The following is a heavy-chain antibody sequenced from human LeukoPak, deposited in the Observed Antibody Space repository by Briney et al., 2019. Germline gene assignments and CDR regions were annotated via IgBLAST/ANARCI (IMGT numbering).Heavy chain of an antibody. CDR2: INPNRGGT. CDR1: GYTFTGYY. Sequence: ASVKVSCKASGYTFTGYYMHWVRQAPGQGLEWMGWINPNRGGTNYAQKFQGRVTMTRDTSISTAYMELSRLRSDDTAVYYCARDPPGYFDWLSAISRISHYYYYGMDVWGQGTTVTVSS. J-gene: IGHJ6*02. D-gene: IGHD3-9*01. CDR3: ARDPPGYFDWLSAISRISHYYYYGMDV. V-gene: IGHV1-2*02.